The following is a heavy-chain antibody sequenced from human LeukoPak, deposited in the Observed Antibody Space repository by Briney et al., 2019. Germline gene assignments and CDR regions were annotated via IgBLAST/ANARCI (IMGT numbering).Heavy chain of an antibody. J-gene: IGHJ3*02. V-gene: IGHV7-4-1*02. CDR1: GYTFTSYA. Sequence: ASVKVSCKASGYTFTSYAMNWVRQAPGQGLEWTGWINTNTGNPTYAQGFTGRFVFSLDTSVSTAYLQISSLKAEDTAVYYCARPGVRGSGWSDAFDIWGQGTMVTVSS. CDR3: ARPGVRGSGWSDAFDI. D-gene: IGHD6-19*01. CDR2: INTNTGNP.